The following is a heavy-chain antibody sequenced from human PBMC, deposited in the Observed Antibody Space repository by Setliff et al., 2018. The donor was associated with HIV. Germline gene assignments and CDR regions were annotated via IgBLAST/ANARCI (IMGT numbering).Heavy chain of an antibody. CDR3: ARETRPGLTRSGFDY. J-gene: IGHJ4*02. V-gene: IGHV3-7*03. D-gene: IGHD1-1*01. CDR2: IKEDGSEK. CDR1: GLTFSGYW. Sequence: GGSLRLSCAASGLTFSGYWMSWVRQAPGKGLEWMANIKEDGSEKYYVDSVKGRFTISRDNAKNSLYLQMNSLRAEDTAVYYCARETRPGLTRSGFDYWGQGTLVTVSS.